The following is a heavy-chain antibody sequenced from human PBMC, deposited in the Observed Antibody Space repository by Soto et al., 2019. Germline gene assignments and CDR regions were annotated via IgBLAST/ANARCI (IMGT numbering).Heavy chain of an antibody. D-gene: IGHD5-12*01. CDR3: ATRDGYPAPFDY. J-gene: IGHJ4*02. CDR2: IIPIFGTA. Sequence: SVKVSCKASGGTFSSYAISWVRQAPGQGLEWMGGIIPIFGTANYAQKFQGRVTITADESTSTAYMELSSLRSEDTAVYYCATRDGYPAPFDYWGQGTLVTVSS. CDR1: GGTFSSYA. V-gene: IGHV1-69*13.